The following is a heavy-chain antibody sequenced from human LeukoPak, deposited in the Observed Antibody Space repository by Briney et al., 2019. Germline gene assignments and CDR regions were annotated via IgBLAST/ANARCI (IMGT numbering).Heavy chain of an antibody. Sequence: TSETLSLTCAVYGGSFSGYYWSWIRQPPGKGLEWIGYIYYSGSTNYNPSLKSRVTISVGTSKNQFSLKLSSVTAADTAVYYCARKNYYDIDYWGQGTLVTVSS. CDR2: IYYSGST. D-gene: IGHD3-22*01. CDR3: ARKNYYDIDY. CDR1: GGSFSGYY. J-gene: IGHJ4*02. V-gene: IGHV4-59*01.